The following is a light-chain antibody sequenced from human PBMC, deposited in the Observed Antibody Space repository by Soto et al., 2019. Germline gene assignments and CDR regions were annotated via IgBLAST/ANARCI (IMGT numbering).Light chain of an antibody. V-gene: IGLV2-11*01. Sequence: QSALTQPRSVSGSPGQSVTISCTGTSNAVGAYNFVSWYQQPPGKAPKLMIYDVTKRPSGVPDRFSGSKSDNTASLTISGLQAEDEADYYCCSYEGIYTVLFGGGTKLTVL. CDR2: DVT. CDR3: CSYEGIYTVL. J-gene: IGLJ2*01. CDR1: SNAVGAYNF.